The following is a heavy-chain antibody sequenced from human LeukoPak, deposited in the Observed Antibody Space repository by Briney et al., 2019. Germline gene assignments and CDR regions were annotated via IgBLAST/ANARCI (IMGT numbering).Heavy chain of an antibody. J-gene: IGHJ3*02. CDR3: ARHVWAAAAHKDAFDI. CDR1: GGSISSSSYY. CDR2: IYYSGST. V-gene: IGHV4-39*01. D-gene: IGHD6-13*01. Sequence: SETLSLTCTVSGGSISSSSYYWGWIRQPPGKGLEWIGSIYYSGSTYYNPSLKSRVTISVDTSKNQFSLKLSSVTAADTAVYYCARHVWAAAAHKDAFDIWGQGTMVTVSS.